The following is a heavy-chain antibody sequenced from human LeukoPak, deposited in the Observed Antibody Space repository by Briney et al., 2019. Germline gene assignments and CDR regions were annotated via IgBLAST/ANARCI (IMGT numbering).Heavy chain of an antibody. Sequence: ASVKVSCKASGGTFSSYAISWVRQAPGQGLEWMGRIIPIFGTANYAQKFQGRVTITTDESTSTAYMELSSLRSEDTAVYYCASTNYDILTGYPIYYFDYWGQGTLVTVPS. D-gene: IGHD3-9*01. CDR1: GGTFSSYA. CDR3: ASTNYDILTGYPIYYFDY. CDR2: IIPIFGTA. V-gene: IGHV1-69*05. J-gene: IGHJ4*02.